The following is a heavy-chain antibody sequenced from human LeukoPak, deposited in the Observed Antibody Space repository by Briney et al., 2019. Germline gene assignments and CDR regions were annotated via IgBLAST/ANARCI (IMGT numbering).Heavy chain of an antibody. CDR1: GFTFSNAW. CDR3: TTLGVVVPAAIPDAFDI. CDR2: IKSKTGGGTT. Sequence: GGSLRLSCAASGFTFSNAWMSWVRQAPGKGLEWVGRIKSKTGGGTTDYAAPVKGRFTISRDDSKNTLYLQMNSLKTEDTAVYYCTTLGVVVPAAIPDAFDIWGQGTVVTVSS. J-gene: IGHJ3*02. D-gene: IGHD2-2*02. V-gene: IGHV3-15*01.